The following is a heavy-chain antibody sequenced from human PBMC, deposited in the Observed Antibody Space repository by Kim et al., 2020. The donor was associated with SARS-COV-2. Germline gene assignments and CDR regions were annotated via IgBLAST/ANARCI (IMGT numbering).Heavy chain of an antibody. CDR1: GFTFSSYG. J-gene: IGHJ6*02. CDR3: AKDQLVDVGATYYYYYGMDV. CDR2: ISYDGSNK. Sequence: GGSLRLSCAASGFTFSSYGMHWVRQAPGKGLEWVAVISYDGSNKYYADSVKGRFTISRDNSKNTLYLQMNSLRAEDTAVYYCAKDQLVDVGATYYYYYGMDVWGQGTTVTVSS. D-gene: IGHD1-26*01. V-gene: IGHV3-30*18.